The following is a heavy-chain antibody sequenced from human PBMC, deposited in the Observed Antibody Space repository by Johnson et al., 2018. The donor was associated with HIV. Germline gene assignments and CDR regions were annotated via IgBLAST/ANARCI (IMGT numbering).Heavy chain of an antibody. CDR3: AKPQPPIVVVTATVEGEAFDI. Sequence: QMMLVESGGGVVQPGRSLRLSCAASGFTFSMYAMHWVRQAPGKGLEWVAVISYDGSNKYYADSVKGRFTISRDNSKNTLYLQMNSLRAEDTAVYYCAKPQPPIVVVTATVEGEAFDIWGQGTMVTVSS. CDR2: ISYDGSNK. V-gene: IGHV3-30-3*02. CDR1: GFTFSMYA. J-gene: IGHJ3*02. D-gene: IGHD2-21*02.